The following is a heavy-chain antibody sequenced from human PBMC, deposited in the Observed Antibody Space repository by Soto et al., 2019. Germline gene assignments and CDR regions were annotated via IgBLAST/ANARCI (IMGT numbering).Heavy chain of an antibody. CDR2: IYYSGST. CDR3: ARRWYSSSSLYYYYYGMDV. J-gene: IGHJ6*02. D-gene: IGHD6-6*01. CDR1: GGSISSSSYY. Sequence: TLSLTCAVSGGSISSSSYYWGWIRHPPGKGLEWIGSIYYSGSTYYNPSLKSRVTISVDTSKNQFSLKLSSVTAADTAVYYCARRWYSSSSLYYYYYGMDVWGQGTTVTVSS. V-gene: IGHV4-39*01.